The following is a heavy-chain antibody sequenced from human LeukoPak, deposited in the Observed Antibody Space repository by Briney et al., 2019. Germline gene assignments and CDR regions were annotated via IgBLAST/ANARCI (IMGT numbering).Heavy chain of an antibody. CDR2: ISSNGGST. CDR3: VKDRIGGRGGYNQQYYFDY. D-gene: IGHD5-24*01. V-gene: IGHV3-64D*06. CDR1: EFTFSSYA. J-gene: IGHJ4*02. Sequence: GGSLRLSCLASEFTFSSYAMHWVRQAPGKGLEYVSAISSNGGSTYYADSVKGRFTISRDNSKNTLYLQMSSLRAEDTAVYYCVKDRIGGRGGYNQQYYFDYWGQGTLVTVSS.